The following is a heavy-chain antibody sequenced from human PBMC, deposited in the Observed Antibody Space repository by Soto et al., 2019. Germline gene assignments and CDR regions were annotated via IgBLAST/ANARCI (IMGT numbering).Heavy chain of an antibody. CDR2: IIPAFGTP. V-gene: IGHV1-69*01. Sequence: QVQLVQSGAEVKKPGSSVKVSCKSSGGTFGAYDISWVRQAPGQALEWMGGIIPAFGTPTYAQRFQGRVTITADESTSTVYMELSSLRSEDTAVYYCASAEVATTYFDYWGQGTLVTVSS. J-gene: IGHJ4*02. CDR3: ASAEVATTYFDY. D-gene: IGHD5-12*01. CDR1: GGTFGAYD.